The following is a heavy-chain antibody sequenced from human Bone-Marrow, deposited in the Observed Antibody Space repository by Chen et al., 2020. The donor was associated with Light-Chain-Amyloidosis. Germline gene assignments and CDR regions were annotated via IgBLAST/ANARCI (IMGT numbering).Heavy chain of an antibody. V-gene: IGHV1-2*02. D-gene: IGHD2-21*02. CDR2: INPNSGGT. CDR1: GYTFTGYY. Sequence: QVQLVQSGAEVKKPGASVKVSCKASGYTFTGYYMHSVRQAPGQGLEWMGWINPNSGGTNYAQKFQGRVTMTRDTSISTAYMELSRLRSDDTAVYYCARDFDCGGYCYRPAFDIWGQGTMVTVSS. CDR3: ARDFDCGGYCYRPAFDI. J-gene: IGHJ3*02.